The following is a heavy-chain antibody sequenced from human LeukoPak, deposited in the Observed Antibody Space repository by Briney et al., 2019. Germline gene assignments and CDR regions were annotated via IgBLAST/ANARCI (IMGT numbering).Heavy chain of an antibody. V-gene: IGHV3-48*01. CDR2: ISGSSSTI. J-gene: IGHJ6*03. Sequence: GGSLRLSCAASGFSFSSNSMNWVRQAPGKGLEWVPYISGSSSTIYYADSVKGRFTISRDNAKNSLYLQMNSLRAEDTALYYCARVIAAAGIGYYMDVWGKGTTVTVSS. D-gene: IGHD6-13*01. CDR3: ARVIAAAGIGYYMDV. CDR1: GFSFSSNS.